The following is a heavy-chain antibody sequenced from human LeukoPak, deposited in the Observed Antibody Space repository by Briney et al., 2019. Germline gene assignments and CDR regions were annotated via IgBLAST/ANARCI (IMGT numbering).Heavy chain of an antibody. D-gene: IGHD3-3*01. CDR1: GFTFSSYG. Sequence: TGGSLRLSCAASGFTFSSYGMHWVRQAPGKGLEWVAVIWYDGSNKYYADSVKGRFTISRDNSKNTLYLQMNSLRAEDTAVYYCARVHITIFGVVIPFDYWGQGTLVTVSS. CDR3: ARVHITIFGVVIPFDY. CDR2: IWYDGSNK. J-gene: IGHJ4*02. V-gene: IGHV3-33*01.